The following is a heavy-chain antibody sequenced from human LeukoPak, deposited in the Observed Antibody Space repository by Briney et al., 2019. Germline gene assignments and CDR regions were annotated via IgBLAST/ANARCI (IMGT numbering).Heavy chain of an antibody. CDR3: ARRPYCSGGSCYSSSYFQH. CDR2: INHSGST. D-gene: IGHD2-15*01. CDR1: GGSFSGYY. Sequence: PSETLSLTCAVYGGSFSGYYWSWIRQPPGKGLEWIGEINHSGSTNYNPSLKSRVTISVDTSKNQFSLKLSSVTAADTAVYYCARRPYCSGGSCYSSSYFQHWGQGTLVTVSS. J-gene: IGHJ1*01. V-gene: IGHV4-34*01.